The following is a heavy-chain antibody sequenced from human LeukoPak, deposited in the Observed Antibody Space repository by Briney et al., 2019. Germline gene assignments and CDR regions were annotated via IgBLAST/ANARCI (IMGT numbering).Heavy chain of an antibody. CDR1: GYTFTYYY. D-gene: IGHD2-2*01. CDR3: ARGRCSSTSCPSSWYFDL. V-gene: IGHV1-2*02. CDR2: INPNSGGT. J-gene: IGHJ2*01. Sequence: ASVKVSCKASGYTFTYYYMHWVRQAPGQGLEWMGWINPNSGGTNYAQKFQGRVTMTRDTSISTAYMELSRLRSDDTAVYYCARGRCSSTSCPSSWYFDLGGRGTLVTVSS.